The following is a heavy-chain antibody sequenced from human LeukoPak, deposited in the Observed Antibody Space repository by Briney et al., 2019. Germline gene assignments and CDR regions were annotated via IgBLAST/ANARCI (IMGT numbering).Heavy chain of an antibody. CDR1: GYSISSGYY. Sequence: PSETLSLTCTVSGYSISSGYYWSWIRQPPGKGLEWIGSIYHSGSTYYNPSLKSRVTISVDTSKNQFSLKLSSVTAADTAVYYCARDDYGGHEVHYYYMDVWGKGTTVTVSS. CDR3: ARDDYGGHEVHYYYMDV. J-gene: IGHJ6*03. CDR2: IYHSGST. D-gene: IGHD4-23*01. V-gene: IGHV4-38-2*02.